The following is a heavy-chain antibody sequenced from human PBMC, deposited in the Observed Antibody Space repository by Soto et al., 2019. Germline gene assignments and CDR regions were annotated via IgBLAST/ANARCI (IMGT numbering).Heavy chain of an antibody. V-gene: IGHV1-69*12. J-gene: IGHJ6*02. CDR3: ARAVEQSYYYYGMDV. Sequence: QVQLVQSGAEVKKPGSSVKVSCKASGGTFSRYGISWVRQGPGQGLEWMGGIIPIFGTANYAQKFQGRVTITADESTSTAYMELSRLRSEDTAVYYCARAVEQSYYYYGMDVWGQGTTVTVSS. CDR1: GGTFSRYG. CDR2: IIPIFGTA.